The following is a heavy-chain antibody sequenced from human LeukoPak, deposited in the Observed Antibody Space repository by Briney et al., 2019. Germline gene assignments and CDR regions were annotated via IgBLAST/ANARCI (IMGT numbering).Heavy chain of an antibody. V-gene: IGHV3-15*01. Sequence: GGSLRLSCAASGFTFSNAWMSWVRQAPGKGLEWVGRIKSKTDGGTTDYAAPVKGRFTISRDDSKNTLYLQMNSLKTEDTAVYYCTTAFTGYSYGSYNWFDPWGQGTLVTVSS. D-gene: IGHD5-18*01. J-gene: IGHJ5*02. CDR2: IKSKTDGGTT. CDR1: GFTFSNAW. CDR3: TTAFTGYSYGSYNWFDP.